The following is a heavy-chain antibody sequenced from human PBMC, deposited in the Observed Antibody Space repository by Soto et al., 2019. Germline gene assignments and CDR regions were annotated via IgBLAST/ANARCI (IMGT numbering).Heavy chain of an antibody. Sequence: PGGSLRLSCAASGFTFSSYAMHWVRQAPGKGLEWVAVISYDGSNKYYADSVKGRFTISRDNSKNTLYLQMNSLRAEDTAVYYCARDRPYYDFWSGPRDYYYYGMDVWGQGT. CDR2: ISYDGSNK. CDR1: GFTFSSYA. D-gene: IGHD3-3*01. J-gene: IGHJ6*02. V-gene: IGHV3-30-3*01. CDR3: ARDRPYYDFWSGPRDYYYYGMDV.